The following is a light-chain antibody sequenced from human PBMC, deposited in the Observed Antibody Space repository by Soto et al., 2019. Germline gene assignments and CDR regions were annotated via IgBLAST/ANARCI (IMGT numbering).Light chain of an antibody. CDR2: DAT. CDR1: QSISSH. Sequence: EIVLTQSPATLSLSPGERATLSCRASQSISSHLAWYQQKRGQAPRLLMYDATNRATGIPARFSGSGSGTDFILTITSLEPEDFAIYYCHQRRNWPLSCGGATKVEIK. CDR3: HQRRNWPLS. V-gene: IGKV3-11*01. J-gene: IGKJ4*01.